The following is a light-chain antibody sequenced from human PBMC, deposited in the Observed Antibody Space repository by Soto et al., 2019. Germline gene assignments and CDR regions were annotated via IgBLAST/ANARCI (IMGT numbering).Light chain of an antibody. CDR2: DVS. J-gene: IGLJ2*01. V-gene: IGLV2-14*01. CDR3: SSYTSSSTPV. CDR1: SSDVGGYNY. Sequence: QSVLTQPASVSGSPGQSITISCTGTSSDVGGYNYVSWYQQHPGKAPKLMIYDVSNRPSGGSNRFSGSKSGNTASLTISGLQAEDEADYYCSSYTSSSTPVLGGGTKLTLL.